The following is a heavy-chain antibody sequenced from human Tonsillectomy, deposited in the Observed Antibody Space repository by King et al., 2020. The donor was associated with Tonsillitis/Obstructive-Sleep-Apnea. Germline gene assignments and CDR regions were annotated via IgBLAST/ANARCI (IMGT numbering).Heavy chain of an antibody. Sequence: VQLVESGSELKKPGASVKVSCKASGYTFTSYAMNWVRQAPGQGLEWMGWINTNTGNPTYAQGFTGRFVFSLDTSVSTTYLQITSLTAEDTAVYYCAGADPPYDFWSGPVDVWGKGTTGTASS. CDR2: INTNTGNP. J-gene: IGHJ6*04. CDR3: AGADPPYDFWSGPVDV. CDR1: GYTFTSYA. D-gene: IGHD3-3*01. V-gene: IGHV7-4-1*02.